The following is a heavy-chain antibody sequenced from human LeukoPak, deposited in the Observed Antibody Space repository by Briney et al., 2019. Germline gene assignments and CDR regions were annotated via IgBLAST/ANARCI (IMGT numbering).Heavy chain of an antibody. V-gene: IGHV3-23*01. Sequence: GGSLRLSCAASGFTFSSYAMSWVRQAPGKGLEWVSAIGGSGGSTYYADSVKGRFTISRDNSKNTLYLQMSSLRAEDTAVYYCAKDHSCTNGVCSLGHWGQGTLVIVSS. J-gene: IGHJ4*02. CDR3: AKDHSCTNGVCSLGH. D-gene: IGHD2-8*01. CDR1: GFTFSSYA. CDR2: IGGSGGST.